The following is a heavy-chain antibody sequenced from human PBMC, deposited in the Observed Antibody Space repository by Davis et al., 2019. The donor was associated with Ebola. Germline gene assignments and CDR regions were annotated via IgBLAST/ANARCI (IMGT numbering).Heavy chain of an antibody. CDR2: TYYNSKWYS. V-gene: IGHV6-1*01. Sequence: HSQTLSLTCVISGDSVPSGGWNWIRQSSSRGLEWLGRTYYNSKWYSDYAVSVKSRITINPDTSKNQFSLQLNSVTPEDTAVYYCTRGWLRGWFDPWGQGTLVTVSS. D-gene: IGHD3-22*01. CDR3: TRGWLRGWFDP. CDR1: GDSVPSGG. J-gene: IGHJ5*02.